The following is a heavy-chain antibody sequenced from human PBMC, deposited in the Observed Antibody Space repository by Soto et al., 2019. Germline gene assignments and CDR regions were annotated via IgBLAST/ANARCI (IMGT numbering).Heavy chain of an antibody. CDR1: GGSISSGGYS. CDR2: IYHRGST. J-gene: IGHJ5*02. D-gene: IGHD1-1*01. Sequence: QLQLQESGSGLVKPSQTLSLTCAVSGGSISSGGYSWSWIRQPPGKGLEWIGYIYHRGSTYYNPSLKSRVTISVDRSKNQFSLQLSSVTAADTAVYYCARGPWNDDMGHFDPWGQGTLVTVSS. V-gene: IGHV4-30-2*01. CDR3: ARGPWNDDMGHFDP.